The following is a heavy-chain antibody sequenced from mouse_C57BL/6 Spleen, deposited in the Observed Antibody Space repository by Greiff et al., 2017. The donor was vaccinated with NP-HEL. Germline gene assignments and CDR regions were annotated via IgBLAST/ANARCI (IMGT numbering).Heavy chain of an antibody. J-gene: IGHJ3*01. CDR1: GYAFSSSW. CDR2: IYPGDGDT. D-gene: IGHD1-1*01. Sequence: VQLQQSGPELVKPGASVKISCKASGYAFSSSWMNWVKQRPGKGLEWIGRIYPGDGDTNYNGKFKGKATLTADKSSSTAYMQLSSLTSEDSAVYFCAGYGSSPLAYWGQGTLVTVSA. CDR3: AGYGSSPLAY. V-gene: IGHV1-82*01.